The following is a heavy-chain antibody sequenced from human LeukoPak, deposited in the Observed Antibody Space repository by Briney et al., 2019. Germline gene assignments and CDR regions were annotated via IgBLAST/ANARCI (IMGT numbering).Heavy chain of an antibody. D-gene: IGHD6-6*01. V-gene: IGHV4-31*03. CDR2: MYFSGIT. CDR3: ARDGYSSSSYFDY. Sequence: SQTLSLTCTVSGGSISSGDYYWSWIRQHPGKGLEWIGYMYFSGITSYNPSLKSRVTISVDTSKNQFSLKLSSVTAADTAVYYCARDGYSSSSYFDYWGQGTLVTVSS. J-gene: IGHJ4*02. CDR1: GGSISSGDYY.